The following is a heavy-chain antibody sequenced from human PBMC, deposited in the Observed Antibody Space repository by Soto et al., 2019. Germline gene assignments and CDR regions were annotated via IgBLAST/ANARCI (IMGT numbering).Heavy chain of an antibody. D-gene: IGHD6-13*01. J-gene: IGHJ4*02. CDR1: GDSISSSSYY. CDR2: IYHAGST. Sequence: QLLESGPGLVKPSETLSLTCAVSGDSISSSSYYWGWIRQPPGKGLEWIGSIYHAGSTFYNPSLKSRITISVDTSKNQFSLKLNSVTAADTAVYYCTRRQLADIWGRGTLVTVSS. V-gene: IGHV4-39*01. CDR3: TRRQLADI.